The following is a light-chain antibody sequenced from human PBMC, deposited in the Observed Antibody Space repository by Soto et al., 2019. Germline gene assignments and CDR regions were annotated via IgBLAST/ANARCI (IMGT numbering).Light chain of an antibody. V-gene: IGKV3-11*01. Sequence: EIVLTQSPATLSLSPGERATLSCRASQSVSSYLAWYQQKPGQAPRLLIYDASNRATGIQARFSGSGSGTDFTLTISSLEPEEFAVYYCQQRSNWPPRFGPGTKVDIK. J-gene: IGKJ3*01. CDR3: QQRSNWPPR. CDR1: QSVSSY. CDR2: DAS.